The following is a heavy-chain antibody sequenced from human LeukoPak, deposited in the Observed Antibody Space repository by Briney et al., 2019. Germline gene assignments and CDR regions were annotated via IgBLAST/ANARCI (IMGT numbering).Heavy chain of an antibody. Sequence: SETLSLTCAVYGGSFSGYYCSWIRQPPGKGLEWIGEINHSGSTNYNPSLKSRVTISVDTSKNQFSLKLSSVTAADTAVYYCARERILTFDNWGQGTLVTVSS. V-gene: IGHV4-34*01. CDR2: INHSGST. J-gene: IGHJ4*02. CDR3: ARERILTFDN. D-gene: IGHD2-15*01. CDR1: GGSFSGYY.